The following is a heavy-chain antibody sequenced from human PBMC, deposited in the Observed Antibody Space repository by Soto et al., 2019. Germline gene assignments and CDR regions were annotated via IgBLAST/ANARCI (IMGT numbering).Heavy chain of an antibody. D-gene: IGHD5-18*01. CDR1: GYTFTTYG. J-gene: IGHJ4*02. CDR2: ISVFNGNT. Sequence: ASVKVSCKASGYTFTTYGIFWVRQAPGQGLEWMGWISVFNGNTKYAENFQGRVTMTTDTSTGTAYLDLRSLTSDDTAVYYCARGRTSYGYWGNQIVKYWGQETLVTVSS. V-gene: IGHV1-18*01. CDR3: ARGRTSYGYWGNQIVKY.